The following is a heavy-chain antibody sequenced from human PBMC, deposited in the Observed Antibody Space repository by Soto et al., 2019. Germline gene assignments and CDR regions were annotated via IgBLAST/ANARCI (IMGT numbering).Heavy chain of an antibody. V-gene: IGHV4-34*01. CDR2: IKHGGSS. CDR1: AGSFSHYY. J-gene: IGHJ3*02. Sequence: SETLSLTCTVYAGSFSHYYWNWIRQSPGKGLEWIGKIKHGGSSSYNPSLRSRVSISVDMSKNQLYLTLSSVTAADTAVYYCARGGSSDWQVALDIWGQGTMVTVSS. CDR3: ARGGSSDWQVALDI. D-gene: IGHD6-19*01.